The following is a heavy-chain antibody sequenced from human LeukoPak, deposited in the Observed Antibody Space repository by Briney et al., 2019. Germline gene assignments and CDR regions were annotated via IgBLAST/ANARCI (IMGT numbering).Heavy chain of an antibody. Sequence: SETLSLTCTVSGGSISSYYWSWIRQPSGKGLEWIGYIYYSGSTNYNPSLKSRVTISVDTSKNQFSLKLSSVTAADTAVYYCARDNEREVIDYWGQGTLVTVSS. CDR1: GGSISSYY. D-gene: IGHD3-3*01. V-gene: IGHV4-59*01. J-gene: IGHJ4*02. CDR3: ARDNEREVIDY. CDR2: IYYSGST.